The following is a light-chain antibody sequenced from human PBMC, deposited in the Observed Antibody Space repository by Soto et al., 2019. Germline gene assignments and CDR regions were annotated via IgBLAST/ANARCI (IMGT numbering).Light chain of an antibody. CDR3: LSYDRSLSGVV. J-gene: IGLJ2*01. V-gene: IGLV1-40*01. CDR2: GNS. CDR1: SSNIGAGYD. Sequence: QSVLTQPPSVSGAPGQRVTISCTGSSSNIGAGYDVHWYQQLPGTAPKLLISGNSNRPSGVPDRFSGSKSGTSASLAITGVLAEDEADYYCLSYDRSLSGVVFGGGTTLTVL.